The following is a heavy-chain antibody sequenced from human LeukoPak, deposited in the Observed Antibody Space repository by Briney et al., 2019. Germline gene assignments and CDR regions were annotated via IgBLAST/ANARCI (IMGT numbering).Heavy chain of an antibody. CDR1: GGAINNLF. Sequence: IPSETLSLTCTVSGGAINNLFWSWIRQPPGKALEWIGYIYYNGNTNYNPSLRSRVSISVDTSKNQFSLKVSSVTAADTAVYYCARYGPYSFDYWGQGALVTVSS. V-gene: IGHV4-59*08. D-gene: IGHD3-10*01. CDR2: IYYNGNT. J-gene: IGHJ4*02. CDR3: ARYGPYSFDY.